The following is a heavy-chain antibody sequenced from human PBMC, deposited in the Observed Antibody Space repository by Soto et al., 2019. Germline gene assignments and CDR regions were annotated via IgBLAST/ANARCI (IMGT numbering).Heavy chain of an antibody. CDR2: VIPIFGSA. V-gene: IGHV1-69*12. J-gene: IGHJ6*02. Sequence: QVHLVQSGAEMRKPGSSVRVSCKASGGPVTNYGLNWVRQAPGQGLEWMGGVIPIFGSATYAQKFQDRVTFTADESTTTAYLELSGLRLDDTAIYYCATTRKRFSDFYYYGMDVWGQGTTVTVSS. CDR3: ATTRKRFSDFYYYGMDV. CDR1: GGPVTNYG. D-gene: IGHD3-10*01.